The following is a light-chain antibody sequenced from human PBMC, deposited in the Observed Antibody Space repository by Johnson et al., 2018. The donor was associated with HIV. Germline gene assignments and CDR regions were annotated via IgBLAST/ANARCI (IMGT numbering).Light chain of an antibody. CDR2: DNN. CDR1: SSNIGNNY. J-gene: IGLJ1*01. Sequence: QSVLTQPPSVSAAPGQKVTISCSGSSSNIGNNYVSWYQQLPGRAPKLLIYDNNKRPSGIPDRFSGSKSGTSATLGITGLQTGDEADYYCGTWDSSLSSYVFVTGTKVTVL. V-gene: IGLV1-51*01. CDR3: GTWDSSLSSYV.